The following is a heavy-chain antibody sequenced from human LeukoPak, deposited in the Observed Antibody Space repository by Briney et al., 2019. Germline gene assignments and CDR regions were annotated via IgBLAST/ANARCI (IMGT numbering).Heavy chain of an antibody. Sequence: GESLKISCNGSGYSFTTYWIGWVRQMPGKGLEWMGIIYPGDSDTRYSPTFQGQVTISADKSISTAYLQWSSLKASDTAIYYCARSIGGTYFDYWGQGALVTVSS. CDR2: IYPGDSDT. CDR3: ARSIGGTYFDY. J-gene: IGHJ4*02. D-gene: IGHD2-21*01. V-gene: IGHV5-51*01. CDR1: GYSFTTYW.